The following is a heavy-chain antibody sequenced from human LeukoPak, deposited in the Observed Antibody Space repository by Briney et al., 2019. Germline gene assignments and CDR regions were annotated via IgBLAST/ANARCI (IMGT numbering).Heavy chain of an antibody. V-gene: IGHV3-23*01. CDR2: ISGSGGST. CDR1: GFTFSSYA. J-gene: IGHJ3*02. CDR3: AKDPGFRPHYNAFDI. Sequence: GGSLRLSCAASGFTFSSYAISWVRQAPGKGLEWVSAISGSGGSTYYADSVKGRFTISRDNSKNTLYLQMNSLRAEDTAVYYCAKDPGFRPHYNAFDIWGQGTMVTVSS. D-gene: IGHD3-10*01.